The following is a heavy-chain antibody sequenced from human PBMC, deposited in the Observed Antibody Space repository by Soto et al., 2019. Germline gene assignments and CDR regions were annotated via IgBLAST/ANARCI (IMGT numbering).Heavy chain of an antibody. J-gene: IGHJ4*01. CDR1: GLPFGDNW. CDR3: ARDSYSSATH. V-gene: IGHV3-74*01. CDR2: ISNDGSDT. Sequence: EVQLVESGGGLVQPGGSLRLSCAASGLPFGDNWMHWVRQAPGKGLVWVSRISNDGSDTTYADSVRGRFTVSRDNAKNPLYLQMHSIRAEDTAVYYCARDSYSSATHWGNGTLVTVSS. D-gene: IGHD4-4*01.